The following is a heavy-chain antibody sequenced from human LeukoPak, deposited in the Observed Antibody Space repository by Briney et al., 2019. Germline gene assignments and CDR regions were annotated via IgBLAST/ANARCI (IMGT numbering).Heavy chain of an antibody. CDR2: FDPEDGET. Sequence: VASVKVSCKVSGYTLTELSMHWVRQAPGKGLEWMGGFDPEDGETIYAQKFQGRVTMTEDTSTDTAYMELSSLRSEDTAVYYRATAGMIAREGFDYWGQGTLVTVSS. CDR3: ATAGMIAREGFDY. J-gene: IGHJ4*02. D-gene: IGHD3-22*01. CDR1: GYTLTELS. V-gene: IGHV1-24*01.